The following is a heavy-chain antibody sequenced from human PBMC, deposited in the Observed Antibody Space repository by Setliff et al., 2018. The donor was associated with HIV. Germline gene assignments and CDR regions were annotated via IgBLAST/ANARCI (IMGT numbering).Heavy chain of an antibody. J-gene: IGHJ6*02. D-gene: IGHD3-3*02. Sequence: GGSLRLSCAASGFTFTSYWMIWVRQAPGKGLEWVANINQDGSEKNYVDSVKGRFTISRDNAKNSLYLQMDSLRVDDTTVYYCTRKLAPGHGMDVWGQGTTVTVSS. CDR2: INQDGSEK. V-gene: IGHV3-7*01. CDR1: GFTFTSYW. CDR3: TRKLAPGHGMDV.